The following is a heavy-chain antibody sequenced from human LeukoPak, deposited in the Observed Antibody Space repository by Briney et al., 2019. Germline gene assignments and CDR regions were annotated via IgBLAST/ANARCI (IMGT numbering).Heavy chain of an antibody. Sequence: ASVKVSCKASGYTFTGYYMHWVRQAPGQGLEWMGRINPNSGGTNYVQKFQGRVTMARDTSISTAYMELSRLRSDDTAVYYCASGDILTGYYSGYYSDYWGQGTLVTVSS. D-gene: IGHD3-9*01. CDR2: INPNSGGT. V-gene: IGHV1-2*06. CDR3: ASGDILTGYYSGYYSDY. CDR1: GYTFTGYY. J-gene: IGHJ4*02.